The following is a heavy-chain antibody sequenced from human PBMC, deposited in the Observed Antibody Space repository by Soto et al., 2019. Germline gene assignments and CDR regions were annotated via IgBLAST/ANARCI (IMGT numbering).Heavy chain of an antibody. Sequence: ASVKVSCKASGYTFTSYGISWVRQAPGQGLEWMGWISAYNGNTNYAQKLQGRVTMTTDTSTSTAYMELRSLRSDDTAVYYCARDRVYSYGEYYYGMDVWGQGTTGTVSS. CDR3: ARDRVYSYGEYYYGMDV. CDR2: ISAYNGNT. J-gene: IGHJ6*02. D-gene: IGHD5-18*01. V-gene: IGHV1-18*04. CDR1: GYTFTSYG.